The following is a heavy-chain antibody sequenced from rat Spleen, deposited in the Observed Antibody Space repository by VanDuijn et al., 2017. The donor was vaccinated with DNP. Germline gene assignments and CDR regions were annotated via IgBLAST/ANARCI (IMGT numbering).Heavy chain of an antibody. CDR2: ISYSGRT. V-gene: IGHV3-1*01. D-gene: IGHD1-5*01. CDR1: GYSITGDY. CDR3: ARCRIGPHYFDY. Sequence: EVQLQESGPGLVKPSQSLSLTCSVTGYSITGDYWGWIRKFPGNKMEWIGHISYSGRTTYNPSLKSRISITRDTSKNQFFLQLNSVSTEDTATYYCARCRIGPHYFDYWGQGVMATVSS. J-gene: IGHJ2*01.